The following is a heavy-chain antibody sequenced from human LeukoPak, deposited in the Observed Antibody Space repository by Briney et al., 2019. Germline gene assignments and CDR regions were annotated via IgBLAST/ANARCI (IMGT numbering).Heavy chain of an antibody. CDR3: ASSNWNYYNY. D-gene: IGHD1-20*01. Sequence: GGSLRLSCAASGFSFSSYWMSWVRQAPGKGLEWVANIKQDGSQKYYVDSVKGRFAISRDNAKNSLYLQMDSLRAEDSAVYYCASSNWNYYNYWGQGTLVTVSS. CDR2: IKQDGSQK. CDR1: GFSFSSYW. J-gene: IGHJ4*02. V-gene: IGHV3-7*05.